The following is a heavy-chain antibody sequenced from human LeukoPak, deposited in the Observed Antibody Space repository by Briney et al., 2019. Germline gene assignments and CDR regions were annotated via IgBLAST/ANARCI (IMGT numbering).Heavy chain of an antibody. Sequence: GGSLRLSCVVSGYSFSTNMMTWVRQAPGKGLAWVATILPAGKESYRADSVKGRFIISRDNAKNSLFLEMNSLRHDDTALYYCMSAHGYWGQGTLVTVSS. CDR2: ILPAGKES. CDR1: GYSFSTNM. CDR3: MSAHGY. J-gene: IGHJ4*02. V-gene: IGHV3-7*01.